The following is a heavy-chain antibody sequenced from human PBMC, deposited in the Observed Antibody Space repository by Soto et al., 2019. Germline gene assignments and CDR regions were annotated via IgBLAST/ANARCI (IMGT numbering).Heavy chain of an antibody. J-gene: IGHJ5*02. CDR1: GFTFSRYW. CDR3: PRRPSCFDP. V-gene: IGHV3-7*01. Sequence: PGGSLRLSCGGSGFTFSRYWMSWVRQAPGKGLEWVANIKEDGSETYYVDSVKGRFTISRDNAKNSVFLQMNSLRGEDTAVYYCPRRPSCFDPWGQGTLVTVSS. CDR2: IKEDGSET.